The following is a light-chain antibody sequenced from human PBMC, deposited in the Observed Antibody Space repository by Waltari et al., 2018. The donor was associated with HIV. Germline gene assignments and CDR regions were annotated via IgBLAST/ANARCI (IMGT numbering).Light chain of an antibody. CDR3: SSYGGTDTYV. CDR2: EVN. J-gene: IGLJ1*01. V-gene: IGLV2-8*01. CDR1: RSDVGAYDY. Sequence: SALTQHPSASGSVGQSVSISCTGTRSDVGAYDYVSWYQQHPGKAPKVIIYEVNKRPSGVPHRFSGSKSGNTASLTVAGLQADDEADYFCSSYGGTDTYVFGSGTKVSVL.